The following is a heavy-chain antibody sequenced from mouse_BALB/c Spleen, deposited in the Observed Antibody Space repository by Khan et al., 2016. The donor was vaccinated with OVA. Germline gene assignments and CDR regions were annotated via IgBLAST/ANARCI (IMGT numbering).Heavy chain of an antibody. D-gene: IGHD1-2*01. Sequence: EVQLQESGPGLVKTSQSLSLTCTVTGYSITSGYGWNWIRQFPGNKLEWMGYISYSGSTNYNPSFKSRISITRDTSKNQFFLQLNSVTTEDTATYYCARTARIKYWGQGTTLTVSS. CDR3: ARTARIKY. V-gene: IGHV3-2*02. CDR2: ISYSGST. CDR1: GYSITSGYG. J-gene: IGHJ2*01.